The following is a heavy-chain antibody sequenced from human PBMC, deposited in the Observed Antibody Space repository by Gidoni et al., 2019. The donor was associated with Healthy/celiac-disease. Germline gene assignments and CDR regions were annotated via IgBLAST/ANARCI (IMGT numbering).Heavy chain of an antibody. V-gene: IGHV1-2*04. CDR3: AREMVVTATYYYYYGMDV. J-gene: IGHJ6*02. D-gene: IGHD2-21*02. CDR1: GSTFTGYY. CDR2: INPNSGGT. Sequence: QVQLVQSGAEVKKPGASVKVSCKASGSTFTGYYMHWVRQAPGQGLEWMGWINPNSGGTNYAQKFQGWVTMTRETSISTAYMELSRLRSDDTAVYYCAREMVVTATYYYYYGMDVWGQGTTVTVSS.